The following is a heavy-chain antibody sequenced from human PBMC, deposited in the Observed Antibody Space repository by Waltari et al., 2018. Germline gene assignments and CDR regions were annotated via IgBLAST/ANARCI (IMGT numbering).Heavy chain of an antibody. D-gene: IGHD7-27*01. J-gene: IGHJ4*02. CDR2: IYYSGRT. CDR1: GGSTSSSSDY. V-gene: IGHV4-39*01. Sequence: QLQLQESGPGLVKPSETLSLTCIVSGGSTSSSSDYWCWIRQPPGKWLEWIGNIYYSGRTYPNPSLKSRVTISVDTSKNLFSLKLRSVTATDTAVYYCTTNGNYWGQGTLVTVSS. CDR3: TTNGNY.